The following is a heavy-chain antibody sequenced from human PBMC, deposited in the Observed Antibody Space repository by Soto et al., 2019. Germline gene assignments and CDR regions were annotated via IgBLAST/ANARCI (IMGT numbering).Heavy chain of an antibody. CDR2: IYSGGST. CDR1: GFTVSSNY. CDR3: ARGPWDEVVVAATQGWFDP. D-gene: IGHD2-15*01. V-gene: IGHV3-53*01. J-gene: IGHJ5*02. Sequence: GSLRLSCAASGFTVSSNYMSWVRQAPGKGLEWVSVIYSGGSTYYADSVKGRFTISRDNSKNTLYLQMNSLRAEDTAVYYCARGPWDEVVVAATQGWFDPWGQGTLVTVSS.